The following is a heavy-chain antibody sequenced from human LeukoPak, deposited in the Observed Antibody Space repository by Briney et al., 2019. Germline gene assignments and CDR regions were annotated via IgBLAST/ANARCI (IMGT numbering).Heavy chain of an antibody. CDR3: ARRGEDYDILTGYYRGFDY. D-gene: IGHD3-9*01. J-gene: IGHJ4*02. CDR1: GGSISSSRYY. CDR2: IYYSGST. Sequence: SETLSLTCTVSGGSISSSRYYWGWIRRPPGKGLELIGSIYYSGSTYYNPSLKSRVTISVDTSKNQFSLKLSSVTAADTAVYYCARRGEDYDILTGYYRGFDYWGQGTLVTVSS. V-gene: IGHV4-39*01.